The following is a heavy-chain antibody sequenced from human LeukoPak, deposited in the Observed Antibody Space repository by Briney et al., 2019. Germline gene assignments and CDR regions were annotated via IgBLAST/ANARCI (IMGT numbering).Heavy chain of an antibody. CDR3: ARGLAVAGTPPRFDH. D-gene: IGHD6-19*01. J-gene: IGHJ5*02. V-gene: IGHV4-59*01. Sequence: PSETLSLTCTVSGVSISSYYWSWVRQPPGKGLEWIGYIYYSGSTNYNPSLKSRVTISVDTSKNQFSLKLSSVTAADTAVYYCARGLAVAGTPPRFDHWGQGTLVTVSS. CDR2: IYYSGST. CDR1: GVSISSYY.